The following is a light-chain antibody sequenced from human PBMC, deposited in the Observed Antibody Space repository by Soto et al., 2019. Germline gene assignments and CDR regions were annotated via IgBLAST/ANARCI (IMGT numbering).Light chain of an antibody. CDR3: QQYGSSAWT. CDR2: GAS. CDR1: QSVSSSY. Sequence: EIVLTQSPGTLSLSPGERATLSCRASQSVSSSYLAWYQQKPGQAPRLLIYGASSRATGIPDRFSGSVSGTDFTLTISRLEPEDFAVYYCQQYGSSAWTFGQGTKVDIK. V-gene: IGKV3-20*01. J-gene: IGKJ1*01.